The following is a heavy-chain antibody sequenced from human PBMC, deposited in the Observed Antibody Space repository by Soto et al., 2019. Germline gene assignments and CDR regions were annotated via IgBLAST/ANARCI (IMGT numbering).Heavy chain of an antibody. Sequence: PGESLKISCNCSGYSFSNYWIVWVRQMPGKGLEWMVIIYPGDSETKYSPSVQGQVTISADKSISTAYFQWSSLKDSHTAMYYCARDHDYGGNSEDSDVWGQGRMVTVS. CDR2: IYPGDSET. CDR1: GYSFSNYW. CDR3: ARDHDYGGNSEDSDV. D-gene: IGHD4-17*01. V-gene: IGHV5-51*01. J-gene: IGHJ3*01.